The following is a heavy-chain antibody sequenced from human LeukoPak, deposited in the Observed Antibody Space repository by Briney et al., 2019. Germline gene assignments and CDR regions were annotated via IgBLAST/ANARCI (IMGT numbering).Heavy chain of an antibody. CDR2: IFHSGNT. CDR1: GGSISSGDYY. V-gene: IGHV4-30-4*08. D-gene: IGHD2-2*01. J-gene: IGHJ6*03. CDR3: ARGPMCASCYYNFYYMDV. Sequence: PSETLSLTCTVSGGSISSGDYYWSWIRQPPGKGLEWIGYIFHSGNTYYNPSLKSRVTISVDTSKNQFSLKLTSVTAADTAVYYCARGPMCASCYYNFYYMDVWGKGTTVTVSS.